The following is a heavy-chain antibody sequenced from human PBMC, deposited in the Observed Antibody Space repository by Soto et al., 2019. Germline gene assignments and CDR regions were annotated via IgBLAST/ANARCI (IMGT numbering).Heavy chain of an antibody. CDR3: ARHVHYYGSGSPQIYFDY. Sequence: SETLSLTCTVSGGSISSYYWSWIRQPPGKGLEWIGYIYYSGSTNYNPSLKSRVTISVDTSKNQFSLKLSSVTAADTAVYYCARHVHYYGSGSPQIYFDYWGQGTLVTVSS. D-gene: IGHD3-10*01. V-gene: IGHV4-59*08. J-gene: IGHJ4*02. CDR1: GGSISSYY. CDR2: IYYSGST.